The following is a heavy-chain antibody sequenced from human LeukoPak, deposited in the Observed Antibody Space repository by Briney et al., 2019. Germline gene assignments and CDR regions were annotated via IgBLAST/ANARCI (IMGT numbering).Heavy chain of an antibody. CDR3: ASLYCSGGSCYPGPLDY. J-gene: IGHJ4*02. CDR2: VSAYNGET. Sequence: GATVNVSCKASGYTFTSYGISWVGQAPGPGGEGMGWVSAYNGETNYAQNPPGRGTMTTDKSTSTAYTELVCLGCHAPAGSYCASLYCSGGSCYPGPLDYWGERTLVTVS. D-gene: IGHD2-15*01. V-gene: IGHV1-18*01. CDR1: GYTFTSYG.